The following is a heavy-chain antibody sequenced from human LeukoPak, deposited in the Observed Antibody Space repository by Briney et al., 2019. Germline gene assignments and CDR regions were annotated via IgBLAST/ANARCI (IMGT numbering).Heavy chain of an antibody. CDR3: ARDASVTTVTGPYYFDY. CDR1: GFTFSNAC. V-gene: IGHV3-21*01. Sequence: GGSLRLSCAASGFTFSNACMNWVRQAPGRGLEWVSSISSSSSYIYYADSVKGRFTISRDNAKNSLYLQMNSLRAEDAAVYYCARDASVTTVTGPYYFDYWGQGTLVTVSS. D-gene: IGHD4-17*01. J-gene: IGHJ4*02. CDR2: ISSSSSYI.